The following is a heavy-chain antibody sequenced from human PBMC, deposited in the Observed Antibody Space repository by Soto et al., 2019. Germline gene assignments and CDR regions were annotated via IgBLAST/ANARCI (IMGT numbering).Heavy chain of an antibody. CDR2: INPYNGNT. V-gene: IGHV1-18*01. J-gene: IGHJ4*02. D-gene: IGHD1-26*01. CDR3: ARDAAVGLFDY. Sequence: QVQLVQSGAEVKKPGASVKVSCKASGYTFTSYGISWVRQAPGQGLEWMGWINPYNGNTKYAKKLQGRVTMTTDTATSTAYLELRSLRSADTAVYYCARDAAVGLFDYWGQGTLVTVSS. CDR1: GYTFTSYG.